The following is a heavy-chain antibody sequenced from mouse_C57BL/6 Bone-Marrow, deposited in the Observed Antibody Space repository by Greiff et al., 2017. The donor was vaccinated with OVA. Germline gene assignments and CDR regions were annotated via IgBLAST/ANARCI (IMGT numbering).Heavy chain of an antibody. CDR3: ARGTTVVAPPAWFAY. D-gene: IGHD1-1*01. Sequence: EVMLVESGGGLVKPGGSLKLSCAASGFTFSDYGMHWVRQAPEKGLEWVAYISSGSSSIYYADPVKGRFTISRANAKNTLFLQMTSLRSEDTAMYYCARGTTVVAPPAWFAYWGQGTLVTVSA. CDR2: ISSGSSSI. J-gene: IGHJ3*01. CDR1: GFTFSDYG. V-gene: IGHV5-17*01.